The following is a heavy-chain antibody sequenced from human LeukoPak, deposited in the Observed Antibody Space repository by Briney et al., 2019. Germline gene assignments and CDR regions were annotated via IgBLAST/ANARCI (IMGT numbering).Heavy chain of an antibody. J-gene: IGHJ4*02. CDR3: ARDPLELRLTPFDY. V-gene: IGHV3-30-3*01. CDR1: GFTFSSYA. Sequence: PGGSLRLSCAASGFTFSSYAMHWVRQAPGKGLEWVAVISYDGSNKYYADSVKGRFTISRDNAKNSLYLQMNSLRAEDTAVYYCARDPLELRLTPFDYWGQGTLVTVSS. D-gene: IGHD5-24*01. CDR2: ISYDGSNK.